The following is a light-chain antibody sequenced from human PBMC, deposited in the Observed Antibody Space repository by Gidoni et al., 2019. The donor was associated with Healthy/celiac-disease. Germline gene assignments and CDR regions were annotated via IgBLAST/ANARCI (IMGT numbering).Light chain of an antibody. CDR3: QQYNNWPPVT. CDR1: QSVSSN. J-gene: IGKJ2*01. Sequence: EIVMTQSPATLSGSPGERATLACRASQSVSSNLAWYQQKTSQDPRLLINGASTRATGIPARLRGSGSATEFTLTISSLQSEDFAVYYCQQYNNWPPVTFGQGTKLEIK. V-gene: IGKV3-15*01. CDR2: GAS.